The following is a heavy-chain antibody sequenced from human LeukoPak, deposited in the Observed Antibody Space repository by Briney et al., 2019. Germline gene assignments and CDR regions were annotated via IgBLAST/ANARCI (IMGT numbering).Heavy chain of an antibody. J-gene: IGHJ5*02. D-gene: IGHD3-10*01. Sequence: PSETLSLTCAVSGGSISSSNWWSWVRQPPGKGLEWIGEIYHSGSTNYNPSLKSRVTISVDKSKNQFSLKLNSVTAADTAVYYCARANYGSGSYTIWFDPWGQGTPVTVSS. CDR3: ARANYGSGSYTIWFDP. CDR2: IYHSGST. V-gene: IGHV4-4*02. CDR1: GGSISSSNW.